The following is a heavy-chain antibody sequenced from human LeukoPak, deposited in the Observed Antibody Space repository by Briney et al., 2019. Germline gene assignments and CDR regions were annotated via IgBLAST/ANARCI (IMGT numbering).Heavy chain of an antibody. CDR1: GFTFSSYG. J-gene: IGHJ3*02. D-gene: IGHD3-10*01. Sequence: GGSLRLSCAASGFTFSSYGMHWVCQAPGKGLEWVAFIRYDGSNKYYADSVKGRFTISRDNSKNTLYLQMNSLRAEDTAVYYCAKDLSPWFGAFDIWGQGTMVTVSS. CDR2: IRYDGSNK. V-gene: IGHV3-30*02. CDR3: AKDLSPWFGAFDI.